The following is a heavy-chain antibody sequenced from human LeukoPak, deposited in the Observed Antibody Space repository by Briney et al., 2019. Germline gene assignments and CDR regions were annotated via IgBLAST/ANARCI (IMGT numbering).Heavy chain of an antibody. CDR3: ARGRAFNWFDP. CDR1: GGSFSGYY. V-gene: IGHV4-34*01. D-gene: IGHD3-3*02. J-gene: IGHJ5*02. CDR2: INHSGST. Sequence: SETLSLTCAVYGGSFSGYYWSWIRQPPGKGLEWIGEINHSGSTNYNPSLKSRVTISVDTSKNRFSLKLSSVTAADTAVYYCARGRAFNWFDPWGQGTLVTVSS.